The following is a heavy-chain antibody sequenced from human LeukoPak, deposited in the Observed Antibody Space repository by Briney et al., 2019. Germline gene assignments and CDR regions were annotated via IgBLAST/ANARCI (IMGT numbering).Heavy chain of an antibody. V-gene: IGHV3-30*04. J-gene: IGHJ4*02. CDR1: GFTFSSYA. D-gene: IGHD6-19*01. CDR3: ASPGSGWHF. Sequence: GGSLRLSCAASGFTFSSYAMHWVRQAPGKGLEWVAVISYDGSNKYYADSVKGRFTISRDNSKNTLYLQMNSLRAEDTAVYYCASPGSGWHFWGQGTLVTASS. CDR2: ISYDGSNK.